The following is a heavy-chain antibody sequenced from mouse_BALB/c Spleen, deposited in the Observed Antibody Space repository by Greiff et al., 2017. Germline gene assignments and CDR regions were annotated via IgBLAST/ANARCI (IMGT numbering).Heavy chain of an antibody. CDR1: GYAFSSSW. D-gene: IGHD2-3*01. CDR3: ARYEGRAWFAY. J-gene: IGHJ3*01. Sequence: QVQLQQSGPELVKPGASVKISCKASGYAFSSSWMNWVKQRPGQGLEWIGRIYPGDGDTNYNGKFKGKATLTADKSSSTAYMQLSSLTSVDSAVYFCARYEGRAWFAYWGQGTLVTVSA. CDR2: IYPGDGDT. V-gene: IGHV1-82*01.